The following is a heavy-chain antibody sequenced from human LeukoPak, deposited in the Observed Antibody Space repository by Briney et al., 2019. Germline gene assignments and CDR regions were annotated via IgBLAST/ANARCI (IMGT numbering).Heavy chain of an antibody. J-gene: IGHJ4*02. CDR3: ARARYSSSNFDY. CDR1: GFTFNSYS. CDR2: ISSSSSYI. V-gene: IGHV3-21*01. D-gene: IGHD6-6*01. Sequence: GGSLRLSCAASGFTFNSYSMNWVRQAPGKVLEWVSSISSSSSYIYYADSVKGRFTISRDNAKNSLYLQMNSLRAEDTAVYYCARARYSSSNFDYWGQGTLVTVSS.